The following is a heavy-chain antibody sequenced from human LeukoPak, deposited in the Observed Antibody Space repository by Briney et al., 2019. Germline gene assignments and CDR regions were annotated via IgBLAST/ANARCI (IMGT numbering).Heavy chain of an antibody. CDR2: ISYDGSNK. CDR1: GFTFSSYA. J-gene: IGHJ4*02. D-gene: IGHD2-15*01. CDR3: ATTPASLYCSGGSCYEDYFDY. Sequence: PGGSLRLSCAASGFTFSSYAMHWVRQAPGKGLEWVAVISYDGSNKYYADSVKGRFTISRDNSKNTLYLQMNSLRAEDTAVYYCATTPASLYCSGGSCYEDYFDYWGQGTLVTVSS. V-gene: IGHV3-30-3*01.